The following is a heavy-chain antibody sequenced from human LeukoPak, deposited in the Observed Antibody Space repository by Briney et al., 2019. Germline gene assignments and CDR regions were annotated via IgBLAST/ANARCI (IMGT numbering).Heavy chain of an antibody. Sequence: GGSLRLSCAASGFTFSSYAMSWVRQAPGKGLEWVSAISGSGGNTYYADSVKGRFTISRDNSKNTLYLQMNSLRAEDTAVYYCATRIRRAAGSWYGWGQGTLVTVSS. D-gene: IGHD6-13*01. CDR1: GFTFSSYA. CDR3: ATRIRRAAGSWYG. V-gene: IGHV3-23*01. CDR2: ISGSGGNT. J-gene: IGHJ4*02.